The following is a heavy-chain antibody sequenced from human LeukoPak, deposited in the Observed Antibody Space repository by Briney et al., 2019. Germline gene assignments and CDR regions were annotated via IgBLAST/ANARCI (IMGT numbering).Heavy chain of an antibody. V-gene: IGHV4-59*11. D-gene: IGHD3-16*01. CDR3: ARGIRGAADY. J-gene: IGHJ4*02. Sequence: PSETLSLTCTVASDSISSHYWSWIRQPPGKGLEWIGFIHNSGSTNYNPSLKSRLAMSLDTSKNQFSLNLNSVTAADTAVYYCARGIRGAADYWGQGTLVTVSS. CDR2: IHNSGST. CDR1: SDSISSHY.